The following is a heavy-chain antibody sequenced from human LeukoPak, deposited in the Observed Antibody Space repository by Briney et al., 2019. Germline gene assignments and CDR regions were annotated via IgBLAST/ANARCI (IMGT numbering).Heavy chain of an antibody. CDR2: ISSSSSYT. Sequence: GGSLRLSCAASGFTFSDYYMSWIRQAPGKGLEWVSYISSSSSYTNYADSVKGRFTISRDNAKNSLYLQMNSLRAEDTAVYYCAREVGGYYGSGEFDYWGQGTLVTVSS. CDR3: AREVGGYYGSGEFDY. J-gene: IGHJ4*02. V-gene: IGHV3-11*06. D-gene: IGHD3-10*01. CDR1: GFTFSDYY.